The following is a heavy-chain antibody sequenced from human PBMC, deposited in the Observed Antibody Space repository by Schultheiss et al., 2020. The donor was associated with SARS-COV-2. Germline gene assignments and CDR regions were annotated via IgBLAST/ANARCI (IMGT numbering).Heavy chain of an antibody. CDR2: INSDGRTR. Sequence: GESLKISCAASGFTFSSYWMHWVRQAPGKGLVWVSRINSDGRTRSHADSVKGRFTISRDNAKNTLYLQMNSLRAEDTAVYFCASNPGGHYYYGMDVWGQGTTVTVSS. D-gene: IGHD3-10*01. J-gene: IGHJ6*02. V-gene: IGHV3-74*01. CDR1: GFTFSSYW. CDR3: ASNPGGHYYYGMDV.